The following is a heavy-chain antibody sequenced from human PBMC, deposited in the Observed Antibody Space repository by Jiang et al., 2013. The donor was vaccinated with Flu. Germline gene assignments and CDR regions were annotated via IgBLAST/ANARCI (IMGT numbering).Heavy chain of an antibody. Sequence: SVKSRITINPDTSKNQFSLQLNSVTPEDTAVYYCARARPRRYYFDYWGQGTLVTVSS. J-gene: IGHJ4*02. D-gene: IGHD6-6*01. V-gene: IGHV6-1*01. CDR3: ARARPRRYYFDY.